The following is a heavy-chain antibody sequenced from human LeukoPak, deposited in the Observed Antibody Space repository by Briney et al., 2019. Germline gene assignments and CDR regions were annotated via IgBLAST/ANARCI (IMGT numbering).Heavy chain of an antibody. D-gene: IGHD2-2*01. Sequence: SQTLSLTCAVSGGSISSGGYSWSWIRQPPGKGLEWIRYIYHSGSTYYNPSLKSRVTISVDRSKNQFSLKLSSVTAADTAVYYCARGGYCSSTSCYEGWFDPWGQGTLVSVSS. CDR1: GGSISSGGYS. CDR3: ARGGYCSSTSCYEGWFDP. CDR2: IYHSGST. J-gene: IGHJ5*02. V-gene: IGHV4-30-2*01.